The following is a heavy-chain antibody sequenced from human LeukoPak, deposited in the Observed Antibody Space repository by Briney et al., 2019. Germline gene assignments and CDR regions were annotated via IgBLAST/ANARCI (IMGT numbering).Heavy chain of an antibody. CDR2: INHSGIT. V-gene: IGHV4-39*07. Sequence: SETLSLTCTVSGVSISSSGYYWNWIRQPSGKGLEWIGEINHSGITNYSPSLKSRVTLSVDTSKNQFSLRLTSVTAADTAVYYCARVTGYMIEDYFDYWGQGILVTVSS. D-gene: IGHD3-9*01. J-gene: IGHJ4*02. CDR3: ARVTGYMIEDYFDY. CDR1: GVSISSSGYY.